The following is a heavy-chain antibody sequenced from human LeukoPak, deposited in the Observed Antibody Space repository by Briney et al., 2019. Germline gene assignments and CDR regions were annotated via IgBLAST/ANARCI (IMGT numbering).Heavy chain of an antibody. V-gene: IGHV1-18*01. Sequence: ASVKVSCKASGYTFTSYGISWVRQAPGQGLEWMGWISAYNGNTNYAQKLQGRVTMTTDTSTSTAYMELRSLRSDDTAVYYCARGGAQGGVLRFLEWLSAYNWFDPWGQGTLVTVSS. CDR2: ISAYNGNT. CDR1: GYTFTSYG. J-gene: IGHJ5*02. CDR3: ARGGAQGGVLRFLEWLSAYNWFDP. D-gene: IGHD3-3*01.